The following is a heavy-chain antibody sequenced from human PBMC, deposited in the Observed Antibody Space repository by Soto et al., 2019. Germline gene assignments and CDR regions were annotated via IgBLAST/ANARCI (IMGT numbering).Heavy chain of an antibody. CDR1: GYSFTSYW. Sequence: GESLKISCKGSGYSFTSYWIGWVRQMPGKGLEWMGIIYPGDSDTRYSPSFQGQVTISADKSISTAYLQWSSLKASDTAMYYCASRHLYYDSSGYPPPDAFDIWGKGTMVTVSS. CDR2: IYPGDSDT. D-gene: IGHD3-22*01. J-gene: IGHJ3*02. CDR3: ASRHLYYDSSGYPPPDAFDI. V-gene: IGHV5-51*01.